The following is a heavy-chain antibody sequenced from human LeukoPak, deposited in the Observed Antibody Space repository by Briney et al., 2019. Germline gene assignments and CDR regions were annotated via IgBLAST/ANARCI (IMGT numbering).Heavy chain of an antibody. CDR2: IYYSGMT. Sequence: PSETLSLTCTVPGGSISSYYWSWIRQPPGKGLEWSGYIYYSGMTNYNPSLKSRVTISVDTSKNQCSLELSSVTAADTAVYYCASHPLRGGYYYGMDVWGQGTTVTVSS. D-gene: IGHD3-10*01. CDR1: GGSISSYY. J-gene: IGHJ6*02. CDR3: ASHPLRGGYYYGMDV. V-gene: IGHV4-59*08.